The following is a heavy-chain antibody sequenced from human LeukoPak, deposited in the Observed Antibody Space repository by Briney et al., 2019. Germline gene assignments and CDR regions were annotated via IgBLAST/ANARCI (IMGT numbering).Heavy chain of an antibody. Sequence: GASVKVSCKASGYTFTGYYMHWVRQAPGQGLEWMGWINPNSGGTNYAQKFQGRVTMTRDTSINTAYMELSRLRSDDTAVYYCARAAAAGPFADYWGQGTLVTVSS. CDR2: INPNSGGT. V-gene: IGHV1-2*02. J-gene: IGHJ4*02. D-gene: IGHD6-13*01. CDR1: GYTFTGYY. CDR3: ARAAAAGPFADY.